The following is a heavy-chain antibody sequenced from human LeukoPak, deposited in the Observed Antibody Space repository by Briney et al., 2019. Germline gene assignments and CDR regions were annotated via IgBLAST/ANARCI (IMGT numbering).Heavy chain of an antibody. V-gene: IGHV3-48*04. CDR1: GFTFSSYS. CDR2: ISSSSSTI. CDR3: ARDGKYCSGGSCLFYYYYMDV. Sequence: GGSLRLSCAASGFTFSSYSMNWVRQAPGKGLEWVSFISSSSSTIYYADSVKGRFTISRDNAKNSLYLQMNSLRAEDTAVYYCARDGKYCSGGSCLFYYYYMDVWGKGTTVTVSS. J-gene: IGHJ6*03. D-gene: IGHD2-15*01.